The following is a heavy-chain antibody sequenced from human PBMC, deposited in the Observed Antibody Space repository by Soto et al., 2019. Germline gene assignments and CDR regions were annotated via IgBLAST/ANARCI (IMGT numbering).Heavy chain of an antibody. V-gene: IGHV3-30-3*01. J-gene: IGHJ4*02. CDR3: ASVAAAGTDY. Sequence: PGGSLRLSCAASGFTFSSYAMHWVRQAPGKGLEWVAVISYDGSNKYYADSVKGRFTISRDNSKNTLYLQMNSLRAEDTAVYYCASVAAAGTDYWGQGTLVTVSS. D-gene: IGHD6-13*01. CDR2: ISYDGSNK. CDR1: GFTFSSYA.